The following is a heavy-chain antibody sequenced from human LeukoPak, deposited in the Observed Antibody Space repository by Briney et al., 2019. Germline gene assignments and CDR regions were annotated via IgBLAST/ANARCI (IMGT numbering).Heavy chain of an antibody. Sequence: TGGSLRLSCAASGFTFSNYWVHWVRQAPGKGLVWVSRINPDGSTMNYADSVKGRFTISRDNAKNTLYLQMNSLRAEDTAVYYCATAGNYRFDYWGQGTLVTVSS. D-gene: IGHD1-7*01. V-gene: IGHV3-74*01. CDR1: GFTFSNYW. CDR2: INPDGSTM. CDR3: ATAGNYRFDY. J-gene: IGHJ4*02.